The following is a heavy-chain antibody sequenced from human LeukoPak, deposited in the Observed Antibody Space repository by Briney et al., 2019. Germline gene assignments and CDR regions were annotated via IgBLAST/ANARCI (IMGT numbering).Heavy chain of an antibody. J-gene: IGHJ6*03. D-gene: IGHD3-16*01. Sequence: SETLSLTCTVSGGSISSSSYYWGWIRQPPGKGLEWIGYIYYSGSTYYNPSLKSRVTISVDTSKNQFSLKLSSVTAADTAVYYCARGDLHPPTTIMDVWGKGTTVTVSS. CDR1: GGSISSSSYY. CDR2: IYYSGST. CDR3: ARGDLHPPTTIMDV. V-gene: IGHV4-39*07.